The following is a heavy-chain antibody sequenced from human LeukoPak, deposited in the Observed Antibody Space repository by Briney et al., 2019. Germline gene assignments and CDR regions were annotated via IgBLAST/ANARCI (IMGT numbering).Heavy chain of an antibody. CDR3: ARGRGVGAPYYFDY. Sequence: SETLSLTCTVSAYSISSGYYRDWIRQPPGKGLEWIGSIYHSGNTYYNPSLKNRVTISVDTSKNQFSLRLSSVAAADTAVYYCARGRGVGAPYYFDYWGQGTLVTVSS. D-gene: IGHD1-26*01. J-gene: IGHJ4*02. CDR1: AYSISSGYY. V-gene: IGHV4-38-2*02. CDR2: IYHSGNT.